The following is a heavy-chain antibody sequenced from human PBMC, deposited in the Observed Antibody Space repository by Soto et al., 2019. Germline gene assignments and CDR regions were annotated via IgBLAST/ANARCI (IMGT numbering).Heavy chain of an antibody. J-gene: IGHJ4*02. V-gene: IGHV3-49*03. CDR1: GCAFCDYC. D-gene: IGHD3-3*01. CDR3: STAGANYNFSSAYYFGY. CDR2: IRAKCYGGTT. Sequence: SXSLSGRVSGCAFCDYCITWLRHAPGKGLECVGLIRAKCYGGTTEYVASVKVRFTISRDDSKSVAYLQMNGLKTEDTAVYSCSTAGANYNFSSAYYFGYWGQGTLVTVSS.